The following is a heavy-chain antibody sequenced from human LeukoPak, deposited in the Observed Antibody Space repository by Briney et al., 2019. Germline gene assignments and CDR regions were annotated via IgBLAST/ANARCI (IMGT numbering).Heavy chain of an antibody. CDR1: GYTFTAYY. V-gene: IGHV1-2*02. J-gene: IGHJ4*02. Sequence: ASVKVSCKASGYTFTAYYIHWVRQAPGQGLEWMGWINPNSGGTNYAQRFQGRVTMTRDTSISTVYMELSRLRSDDTAVYYCASLYGDHVSSDYWGQGTLVTVSS. D-gene: IGHD4-17*01. CDR2: INPNSGGT. CDR3: ASLYGDHVSSDY.